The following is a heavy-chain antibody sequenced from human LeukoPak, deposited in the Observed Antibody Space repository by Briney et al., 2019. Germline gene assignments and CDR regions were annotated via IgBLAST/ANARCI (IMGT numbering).Heavy chain of an antibody. D-gene: IGHD6-19*01. J-gene: IGHJ4*02. CDR3: ARSSTPYSSGWYFDY. Sequence: GGSLRLSCAASGFIFSSYWMSWVRQAPGKGREGVANIRKDGSEKYYLDSLKGRFTISRDNAKNSLYLQMNSLRAEDTAVYYCARSSTPYSSGWYFDYWGQGTLVTVSS. CDR2: IRKDGSEK. V-gene: IGHV3-7*01. CDR1: GFIFSSYW.